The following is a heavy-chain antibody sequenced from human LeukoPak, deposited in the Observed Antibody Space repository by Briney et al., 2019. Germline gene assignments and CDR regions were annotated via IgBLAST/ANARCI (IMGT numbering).Heavy chain of an antibody. J-gene: IGHJ6*04. V-gene: IGHV3-48*03. CDR3: AELGITMIGGV. D-gene: IGHD3-10*02. CDR2: ISSSGSTI. Sequence: GGSLRLSCAASGFTFSSYEMNWVRQAPGKGLEWVSYISSSGSTIYYADSVKGRFTISRDNANNSLYLQMNSLRAEDTAVYYCAELGITMIGGVWGKGTTVTISS. CDR1: GFTFSSYE.